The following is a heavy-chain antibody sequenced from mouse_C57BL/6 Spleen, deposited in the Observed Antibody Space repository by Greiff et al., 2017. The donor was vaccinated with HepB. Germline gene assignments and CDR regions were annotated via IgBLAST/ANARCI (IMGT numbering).Heavy chain of an antibody. J-gene: IGHJ3*01. V-gene: IGHV5-9-1*02. D-gene: IGHD2-4*01. CDR1: GFTFSSYA. CDR2: ISSGGDYI. CDR3: TRNDYDYDVSPSWFAY. Sequence: EVMLVESGEGLVKPGGSLKLSCAASGFTFSSYAMSWVRQTPEKRLEWVAYISSGGDYIYYADTVKGRFTISRDNARNTLYLQMSSLKSEDTAMYYCTRNDYDYDVSPSWFAYWGQGTLVTVSA.